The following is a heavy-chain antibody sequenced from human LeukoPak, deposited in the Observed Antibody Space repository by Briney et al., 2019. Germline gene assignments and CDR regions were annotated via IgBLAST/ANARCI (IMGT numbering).Heavy chain of an antibody. CDR1: GYTFTSYY. J-gene: IGHJ4*02. V-gene: IGHV1-46*01. CDR2: INPSGGNT. CDR3: ARDRLQYCSSTSCSTRGSFDY. Sequence: ASVKVSCKASGYTFTSYYMHWVRQAPGQGLEWMGIINPSGGNTSYAQKFQGRVTMTRDTSTSTVYMELSSLRSEDTAVYYCARDRLQYCSSTSCSTRGSFDYWGQGTLVTVSS. D-gene: IGHD2-2*01.